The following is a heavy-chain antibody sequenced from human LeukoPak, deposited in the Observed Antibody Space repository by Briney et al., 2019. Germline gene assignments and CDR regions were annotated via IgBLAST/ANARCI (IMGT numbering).Heavy chain of an antibody. D-gene: IGHD3-9*01. V-gene: IGHV3-23*01. CDR2: ISAGGDST. CDR1: GFTFSSYA. Sequence: PGGCLRLSCAASGFTFSSYAMSWVRQAPGKGLEWVSGISAGGDSTYYADTVKDRFTTSRDNSKNTLYLQMNSLRAEDTAVYYCAKRDYDILTRYYHAYWGRGTVLTVSS. J-gene: IGHJ4*02. CDR3: AKRDYDILTRYYHAY.